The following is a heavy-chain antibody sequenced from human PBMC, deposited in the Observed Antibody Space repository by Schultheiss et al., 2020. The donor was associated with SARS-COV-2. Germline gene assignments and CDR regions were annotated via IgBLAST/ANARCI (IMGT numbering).Heavy chain of an antibody. CDR3: GREGTWSYGLDV. CDR1: GGSISTYY. J-gene: IGHJ6*02. V-gene: IGHV3-23*01. Sequence: ETLSLTCTVSGGSISTYYWSWIRQPPGKGLEWVSSFSGGGGGTFYADSVKGRFTISRDNSKNTLYLQMNSLRAEDTAVYFCGREGTWSYGLDVWGQGTMVTVSS. CDR2: FSGGGGGT. D-gene: IGHD1-1*01.